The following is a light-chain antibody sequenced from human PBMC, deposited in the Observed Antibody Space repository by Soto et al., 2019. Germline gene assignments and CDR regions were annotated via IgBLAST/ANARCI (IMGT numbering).Light chain of an antibody. J-gene: IGKJ1*01. V-gene: IGKV1-5*03. Sequence: DIQMTQSPSTLSASVGDRVTITCRASQSISSWLAWYQQKPGKAPKLLIYKASSLESGVPSRFSGSGSGTEFTFSISSLQPDDFATYYCQQYNSYPKTFGQGTRVDIK. CDR3: QQYNSYPKT. CDR2: KAS. CDR1: QSISSW.